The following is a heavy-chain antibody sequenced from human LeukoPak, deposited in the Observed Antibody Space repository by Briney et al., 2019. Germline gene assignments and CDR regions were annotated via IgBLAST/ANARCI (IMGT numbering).Heavy chain of an antibody. Sequence: ASVKVSCKASGYTFTSYGISWVRQAPGQGLEWMGWINPNSGGTNYAQKFQGRVTMTRGTSISTAYMELSRLRSDDTAVYYCARDAVLLWFGELPGYYYYYGMDVWGQGTTVTVSS. V-gene: IGHV1-2*02. D-gene: IGHD3-10*01. CDR2: INPNSGGT. CDR1: GYTFTSYG. CDR3: ARDAVLLWFGELPGYYYYYGMDV. J-gene: IGHJ6*02.